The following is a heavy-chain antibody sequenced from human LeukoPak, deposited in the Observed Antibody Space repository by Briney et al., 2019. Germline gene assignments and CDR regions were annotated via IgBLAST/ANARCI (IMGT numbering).Heavy chain of an antibody. D-gene: IGHD3-22*01. CDR1: GFTFNSYS. V-gene: IGHV3-30-3*01. J-gene: IGHJ4*02. CDR2: ISDDETYK. CDR3: AKENYYDSSGYYWGKRNFDY. Sequence: GGSLRLSCAASGFTFNSYSMHWVRQAPGKGLEWVTAISDDETYKFYADSVKGRFTISRDNSKNTLYLQMNSLRAEDTAVYYCAKENYYDSSGYYWGKRNFDYWGQGTLVTVSS.